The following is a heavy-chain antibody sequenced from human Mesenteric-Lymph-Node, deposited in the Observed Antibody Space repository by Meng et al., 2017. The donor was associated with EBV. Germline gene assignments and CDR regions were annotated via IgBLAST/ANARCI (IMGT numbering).Heavy chain of an antibody. CDR3: ARDLNWNQADY. D-gene: IGHD1-1*01. CDR2: IHADGSTI. V-gene: IGHV3-74*01. Sequence: EVRLVESXXGLVQXRGSLRLSCAASGFTFSGHWMHWVRQAPGKGLVWVSRIHADGSTINYADSVKGRFTISRDSAKNTLYLQMNSLRVDDTAVYYCARDLNWNQADYWCQGTMVTVSS. CDR1: GFTFSGHW. J-gene: IGHJ4*02.